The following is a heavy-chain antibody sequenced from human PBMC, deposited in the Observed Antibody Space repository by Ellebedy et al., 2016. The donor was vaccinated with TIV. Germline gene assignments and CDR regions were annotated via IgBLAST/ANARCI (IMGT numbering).Heavy chain of an antibody. J-gene: IGHJ4*02. Sequence: GESLKISCVVSGFNVSNTDMTWVRQAPGKQLEWVASIRDGGRMSHYAAPVQGRFTISRDDSRNTLSLEIRSLQVEETAIYYCTKSRFDWLWGQGALVTVSS. D-gene: IGHD3-9*01. CDR1: GFNVSNTD. CDR2: IRDGGRMS. CDR3: TKSRFDWL. V-gene: IGHV3-23*01.